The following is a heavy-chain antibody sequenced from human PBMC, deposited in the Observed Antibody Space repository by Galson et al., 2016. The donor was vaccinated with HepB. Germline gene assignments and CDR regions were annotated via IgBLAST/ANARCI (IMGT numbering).Heavy chain of an antibody. D-gene: IGHD4-23*01. J-gene: IGHJ5*02. CDR1: GFAFSSHW. Sequence: SLRLSCAASGFAFSSHWMHWGRQDLGKGLVWVSRINSDGTISNYADSVKGRFTISRDNAKNTLYLQMNSLRAEDTALYFCVRDHSVVPTTAYNWFDPWGRGTLVTVSS. V-gene: IGHV3-74*01. CDR2: INSDGTIS. CDR3: VRDHSVVPTTAYNWFDP.